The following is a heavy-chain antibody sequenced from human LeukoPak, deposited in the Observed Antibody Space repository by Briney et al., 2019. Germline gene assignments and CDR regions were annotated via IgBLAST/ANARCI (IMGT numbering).Heavy chain of an antibody. Sequence: GGSLRLSCAASGFTFSSYWMSWVRQAPGKGLEWVAKIKQDGSEKYYGDSVKGRFTISRDNAKNSLYLQMNSLKTEDTAVYYCTTGGYSRGDWGQGTLVTVSS. D-gene: IGHD6-19*01. CDR3: TTGGYSRGD. CDR2: IKQDGSEK. J-gene: IGHJ4*02. CDR1: GFTFSSYW. V-gene: IGHV3-7*03.